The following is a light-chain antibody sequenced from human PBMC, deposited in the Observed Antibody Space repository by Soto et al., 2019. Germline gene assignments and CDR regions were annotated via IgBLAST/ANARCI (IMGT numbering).Light chain of an antibody. Sequence: QSVLTQPPSASGTPGQRVTISCSGSSSNMGSTTVNWYQQLPGTAPKLLIYSNNRRPSGVPDRFSGSKSGTSASLAISGLKSDDEADYYCAAWDDSLNGGVFGGGTKLTVL. CDR1: SSNMGSTT. V-gene: IGLV1-44*01. CDR2: SNN. CDR3: AAWDDSLNGGV. J-gene: IGLJ2*01.